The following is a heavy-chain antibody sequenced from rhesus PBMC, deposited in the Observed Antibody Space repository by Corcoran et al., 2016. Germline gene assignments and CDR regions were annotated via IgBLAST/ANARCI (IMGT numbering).Heavy chain of an antibody. CDR2: IFGNSGNT. CDR3: ARSGYGSGGVY. V-gene: IGHV4-80*01. CDR1: GASISRYW. Sequence: QVQLQESGPGLVKPSETLSLTCAVSGASISRYWWSWIRQPPGKGLEWIGEIFGNSGNTYYNPSLKSRVIISKDASKIQFSLKLSSVTAADTAVYYCARSGYGSGGVYWGQGILVTVSS. D-gene: IGHD4-4*01. J-gene: IGHJ4*01.